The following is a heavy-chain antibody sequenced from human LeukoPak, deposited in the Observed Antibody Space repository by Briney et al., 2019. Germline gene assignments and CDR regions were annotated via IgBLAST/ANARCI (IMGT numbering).Heavy chain of an antibody. D-gene: IGHD2-2*01. CDR2: IYTGGST. CDR1: GGSISSYY. J-gene: IGHJ6*03. Sequence: SETLSLTCTVSGGSISSYYWSWIRQPPGKGLEWIGRIYTGGSTNYNPSLKSRVTMSVDTSKNQFSLKLSSVTAADTAVYYCARVPAANYYYYYMDVWGKGTTVTVSS. CDR3: ARVPAANYYYYYMDV. V-gene: IGHV4-4*07.